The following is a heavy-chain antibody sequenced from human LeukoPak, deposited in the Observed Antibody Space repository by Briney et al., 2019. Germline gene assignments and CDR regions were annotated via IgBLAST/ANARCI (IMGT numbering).Heavy chain of an antibody. CDR1: GGSISSGSYY. V-gene: IGHV4-61*02. J-gene: IGHJ4*02. CDR2: IYTSGST. CDR3: ARDQIDSSGWPLGYY. D-gene: IGHD6-19*01. Sequence: ASETLSLTCTVSGGSISSGSYYWSWIRQPAGKGLEWIGRIYTSGSTNYNPSLKSRVTISVDTSKNQFSLKLSSVTAADTAVYYCARDQIDSSGWPLGYYWGQGTLVTVSS.